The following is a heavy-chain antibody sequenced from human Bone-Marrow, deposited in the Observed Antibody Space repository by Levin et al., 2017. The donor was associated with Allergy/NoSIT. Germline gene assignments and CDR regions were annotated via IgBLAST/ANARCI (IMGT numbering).Heavy chain of an antibody. CDR3: AKSPATRNWYFDL. CDR1: GFSVSSNS. D-gene: IGHD1-1*01. J-gene: IGHJ2*01. Sequence: PGGSLRLFCAAFGFSVSSNSMTWVRLTPGKGLEWVSTKDIIGTTYYADSVRGRFTIARDTSTNMVFLQMNNLRPEDTAVYYCAKSPATRNWYFDLWGRGTLVTVSS. CDR2: KDIIGTT. V-gene: IGHV3-53*01.